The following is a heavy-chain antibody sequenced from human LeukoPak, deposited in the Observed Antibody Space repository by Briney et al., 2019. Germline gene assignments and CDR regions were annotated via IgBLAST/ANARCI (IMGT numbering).Heavy chain of an antibody. CDR1: GFTFSSYW. V-gene: IGHV3-7*01. Sequence: GGSLRLSCAASGFTFSSYWMSWVRQAPGKGLEWVANIKQDGSEKYYVDSVKGRFTISRDNAKNSLYLQMNSLRAEDTAVYYCARVRIGSYYANWFDPWGQGTLVTVSS. CDR3: ARVRIGSYYANWFDP. CDR2: IKQDGSEK. D-gene: IGHD3-10*01. J-gene: IGHJ5*02.